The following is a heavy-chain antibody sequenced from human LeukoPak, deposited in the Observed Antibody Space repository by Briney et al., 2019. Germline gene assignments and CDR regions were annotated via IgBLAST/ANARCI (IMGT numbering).Heavy chain of an antibody. CDR3: AGDQSIAGPTTADY. CDR2: INTDGSNT. D-gene: IGHD1-26*01. J-gene: IGHJ4*02. CDR1: GFTFSRFW. V-gene: IGHV3-74*01. Sequence: GGSLRLSCAASGFTFSRFWMHWVRQAPGKGLVWVSRINTDGSNTIYADSVKGRFTISRDNAKNTLYLQMNSLRAEDTAVYYCAGDQSIAGPTTADYWGQGTLVTVSS.